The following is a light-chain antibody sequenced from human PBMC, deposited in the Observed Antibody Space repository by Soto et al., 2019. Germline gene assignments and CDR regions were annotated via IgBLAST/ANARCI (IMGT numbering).Light chain of an antibody. V-gene: IGKV3-15*01. J-gene: IGKJ5*01. CDR3: QQYNNWS. CDR2: AAS. Sequence: EIVLIHSPAALSFSPAERAXXXWRASQSVSSSYLVWHQQKPGQAPRLLIYAASTRATGIPARFSGSGSGTEFTLTISSLQSEDFAVYYCQQYNNWSFGQGTRLEI. CDR1: QSVSSSY.